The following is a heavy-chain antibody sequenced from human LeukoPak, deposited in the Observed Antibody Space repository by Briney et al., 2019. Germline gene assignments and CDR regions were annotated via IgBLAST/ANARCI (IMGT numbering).Heavy chain of an antibody. V-gene: IGHV4-38-2*02. CDR3: ARAWNRYYYYYMDV. J-gene: IGHJ6*03. CDR1: GYSISSGYY. Sequence: SETLSLTCTVSGYSISSGYYWGWIRQPPGKGLEWIGSIYHSRSTYYNPSLKSRVTISVDTSKNQFSLKLSSVTAADTAVYYCARAWNRYYYYYMDVWGKGTTVTVSS. D-gene: IGHD2/OR15-2a*01. CDR2: IYHSRST.